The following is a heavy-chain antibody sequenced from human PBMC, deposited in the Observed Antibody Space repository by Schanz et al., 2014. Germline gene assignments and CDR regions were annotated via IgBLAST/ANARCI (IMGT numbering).Heavy chain of an antibody. V-gene: IGHV3-21*06. J-gene: IGHJ4*02. CDR3: VRDGVAATTDFEY. Sequence: VQLVESGGGVVQPGRSLRLSCAASGFTFSSYGMHWVRQAPGKGLEWVAFLSFDSRHIYYADSVKGRFTISRDNAKSSLHLQMNSLRADDTAVYYCVRDGVAATTDFEYWGQGALVTVSS. CDR1: GFTFSSYG. D-gene: IGHD1-1*01. CDR2: LSFDSRHI.